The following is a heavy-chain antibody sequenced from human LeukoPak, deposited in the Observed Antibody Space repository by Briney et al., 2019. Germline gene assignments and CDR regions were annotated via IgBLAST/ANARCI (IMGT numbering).Heavy chain of an antibody. V-gene: IGHV1-2*02. CDR3: ARLMAPIGKRSTPFDY. J-gene: IGHJ4*02. D-gene: IGHD1-1*01. Sequence: ASVKVSCKASRYSFTGYYLHWVRQAPGQGLEWMGWINPNSGGTNYAQNFQGRVTMTRDTSISTAYMELSRLRSDDTAVYYCARLMAPIGKRSTPFDYWGQGTPVTVSS. CDR2: INPNSGGT. CDR1: RYSFTGYY.